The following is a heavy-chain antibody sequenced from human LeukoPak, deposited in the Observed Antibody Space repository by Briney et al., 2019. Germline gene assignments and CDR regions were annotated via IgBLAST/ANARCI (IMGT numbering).Heavy chain of an antibody. CDR2: IHYSGST. J-gene: IGHJ3*02. CDR1: GGSISSSRYY. V-gene: IGHV4-39*07. CDR3: VRTRLSDHIVPAAERADDACDM. Sequence: PSETLSLTCTVSGGSISSSRYYWGWIRHPPGKGLEWIGSIHYSGSTYYYPSLKSRVTVSVDTPENQFSLKLSSVAAADTAVYFCVRTRLSDHIVPAAERADDACDMWGQGTMVTVSS. D-gene: IGHD2-2*01.